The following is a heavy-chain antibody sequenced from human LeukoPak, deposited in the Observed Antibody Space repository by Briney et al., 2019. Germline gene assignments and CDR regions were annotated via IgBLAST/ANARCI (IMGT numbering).Heavy chain of an antibody. CDR2: ISYDGSNK. CDR3: AKAISPHCSSTSCPGDDAFDI. D-gene: IGHD2-2*01. V-gene: IGHV3-30*18. CDR1: GFTFSSYG. J-gene: IGHJ3*02. Sequence: GGSLRLSCAASGFTFSSYGMHWVRQAPGKGLEWVAVISYDGSNKYYADSVRGRFTISRDNSKNTLYLQMNSLRAEDTAVYYCAKAISPHCSSTSCPGDDAFDIWGQGTMVTVSS.